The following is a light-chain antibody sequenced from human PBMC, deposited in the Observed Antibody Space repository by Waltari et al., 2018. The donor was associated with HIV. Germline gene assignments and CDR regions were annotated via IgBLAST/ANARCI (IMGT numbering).Light chain of an antibody. CDR2: GAS. CDR3: PQYNNWPPNT. Sequence: VMTQFPATLSVSPGERVALSSRATPTVSTKLAWYQQKPGQAPRRLIYGASTSAPGLPARFSGSGSGREFTLTITNVQSEDSAVDFCPQYNNWPPNTFGQGTKLEIK. V-gene: IGKV3-15*01. CDR1: PTVSTK. J-gene: IGKJ2*01.